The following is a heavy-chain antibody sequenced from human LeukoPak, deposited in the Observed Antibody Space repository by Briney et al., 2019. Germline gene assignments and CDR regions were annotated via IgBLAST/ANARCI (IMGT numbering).Heavy chain of an antibody. V-gene: IGHV3-53*01. Sequence: WGSLRLSCAASGFTVSSNYMSWVRQAPGKGLEWVSVIYSGGSTYYADSVKGRFTISRDNSKNTLYLQMNSLRAEDTAVYYCARNYYYYYMDVWGKGTTVTISS. CDR1: GFTVSSNY. CDR2: IYSGGST. J-gene: IGHJ6*03. CDR3: ARNYYYYYMDV.